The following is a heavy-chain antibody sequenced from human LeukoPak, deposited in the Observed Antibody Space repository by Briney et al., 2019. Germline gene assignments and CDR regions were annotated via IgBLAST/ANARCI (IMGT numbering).Heavy chain of an antibody. CDR3: VRTPPNWGFDY. Sequence: ASVKVSCKASGGTFSSYAISWVRQATGQGLEWLGWMSPNSGDTGYAQKFQGRVTMTSDSSISTAYMELSSLRSEDTAIYYCVRTPPNWGFDYWGQGTLVTVSS. D-gene: IGHD7-27*01. CDR2: MSPNSGDT. V-gene: IGHV1-8*02. J-gene: IGHJ4*02. CDR1: GGTFSSYA.